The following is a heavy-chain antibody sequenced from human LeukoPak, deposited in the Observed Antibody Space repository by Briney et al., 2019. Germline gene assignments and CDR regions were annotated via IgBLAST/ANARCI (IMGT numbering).Heavy chain of an antibody. D-gene: IGHD1-26*01. CDR2: INPNSGGT. Sequence: ASVKVSCKASGYTFTGYYMHWVRQAPGQGPEWMGWINPNSGGTNYAQKFQGRVTMTRDTSISTAYMELSRLRSDDTAVYYCARDPIVGATHFDYWGQGTLVTVSS. CDR1: GYTFTGYY. V-gene: IGHV1-2*02. CDR3: ARDPIVGATHFDY. J-gene: IGHJ4*02.